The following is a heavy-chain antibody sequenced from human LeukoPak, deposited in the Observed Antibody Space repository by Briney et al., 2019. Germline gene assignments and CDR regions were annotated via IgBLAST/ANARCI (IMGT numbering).Heavy chain of an antibody. CDR2: INWNGGST. CDR3: ARGGGDVDTAIPPYFDY. D-gene: IGHD5-18*01. CDR1: GYTFDDYG. V-gene: IGHV3-20*04. J-gene: IGHJ4*02. Sequence: GGSLRLSCAASGYTFDDYGMSWVRKAPGKGLGWVSGINWNGGSTGYADSVKGRFTISRDNAKNSLYLQMNSLRAEDTALYYCARGGGDVDTAIPPYFDYWGQGTLVTVSS.